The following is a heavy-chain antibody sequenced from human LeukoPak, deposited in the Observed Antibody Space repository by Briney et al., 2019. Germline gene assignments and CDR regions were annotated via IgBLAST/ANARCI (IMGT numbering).Heavy chain of an antibody. V-gene: IGHV1-8*01. D-gene: IGHD4-17*01. J-gene: IGHJ5*02. Sequence: ASVKVSCKASGYTFTSYDINCVRQAPEQGLERMGWMNPNSGNTGYAQKFQGRVTMTRNTSISTAYMELSSLRSEDTAVYYCARNPTVTTRRPRTSWFDPWGQGTLVTVSS. CDR2: MNPNSGNT. CDR1: GYTFTSYD. CDR3: ARNPTVTTRRPRTSWFDP.